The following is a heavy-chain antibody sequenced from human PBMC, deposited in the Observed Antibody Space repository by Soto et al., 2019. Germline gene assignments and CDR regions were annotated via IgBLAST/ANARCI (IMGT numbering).Heavy chain of an antibody. Sequence: GGSLRLSCAASGFTFSSYAMSWVRQAPGKGLEWVSAISGSGGSTYYADSVKGRFTISRDNSKNTLYLQMNSLRAEDTAVYYCANSPYYYDSSGYYYVLSKWGQGTLVTVSS. J-gene: IGHJ4*02. V-gene: IGHV3-23*01. CDR3: ANSPYYYDSSGYYYVLSK. CDR1: GFTFSSYA. CDR2: ISGSGGST. D-gene: IGHD3-22*01.